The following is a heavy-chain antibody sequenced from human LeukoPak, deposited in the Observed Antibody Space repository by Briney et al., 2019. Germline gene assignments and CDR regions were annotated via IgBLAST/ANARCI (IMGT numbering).Heavy chain of an antibody. V-gene: IGHV5-51*01. Sequence: GASLQISCKGSGYSFTSHWIGWVRQMPGKGLEWMGIIYPGDSDTRYSPSFQGQVTISADKSISTAYLQWSSLKASDSAMYYCARIRYCGGDCYYDAFDIWGQGTMVTVSS. J-gene: IGHJ3*02. CDR2: IYPGDSDT. D-gene: IGHD2-21*02. CDR3: ARIRYCGGDCYYDAFDI. CDR1: GYSFTSHW.